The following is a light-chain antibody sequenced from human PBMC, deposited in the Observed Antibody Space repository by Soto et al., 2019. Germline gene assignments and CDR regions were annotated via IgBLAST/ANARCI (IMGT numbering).Light chain of an antibody. Sequence: EIVMTQSPGTLSLSPGGRATLSCRASQSVRSNLAWYQQKPGQAPRLLIYGASTRATGIPARFSGSGSGTDFTLAISSLQSEDFAVYYCQEYKNWPSITFGQGTRLEIK. V-gene: IGKV3-15*01. CDR3: QEYKNWPSIT. CDR2: GAS. CDR1: QSVRSN. J-gene: IGKJ5*01.